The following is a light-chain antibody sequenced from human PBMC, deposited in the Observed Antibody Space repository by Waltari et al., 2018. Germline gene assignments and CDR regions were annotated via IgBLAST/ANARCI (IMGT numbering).Light chain of an antibody. J-gene: IGKJ2*01. V-gene: IGKV1-17*03. CDR3: LQHSSYPYT. CDR1: QGISKY. Sequence: DIQMTQSPSAMSASVGASVTITCRTSQGISKYLAWFQQKTGKIPKRLIYTASNLESGVPSRFSGSGSGTEFTLTITSLQPEDSATYYCLQHSSYPYTFGQGTKLEI. CDR2: TAS.